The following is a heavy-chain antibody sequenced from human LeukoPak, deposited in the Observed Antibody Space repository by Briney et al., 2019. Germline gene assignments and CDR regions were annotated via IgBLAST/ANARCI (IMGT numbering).Heavy chain of an antibody. CDR1: GYTLTELS. CDR2: IIPIFGTA. Sequence: SVKVSCKVSGYTLTELSMHWVRQAPGQGLEWMGGIIPIFGTANYAQKFQGRVTITADKSTSTAYMELSSLRSEDTAVYYCAREDYYGSGSYSPFDYWGQGTLVTVSS. CDR3: AREDYYGSGSYSPFDY. D-gene: IGHD3-10*01. V-gene: IGHV1-69*06. J-gene: IGHJ4*02.